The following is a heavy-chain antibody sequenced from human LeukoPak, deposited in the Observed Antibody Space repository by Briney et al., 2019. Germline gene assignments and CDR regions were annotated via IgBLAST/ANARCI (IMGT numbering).Heavy chain of an antibody. V-gene: IGHV3-30-3*01. J-gene: IGHJ4*02. CDR2: ISYDGSNK. CDR1: GFTFSSYA. Sequence: GSLRLSCASSGFTFSSYAMHWVRQAPGKGLEWVAVISYDGSNKYYADSMKGRFTISRDNSKNTLYLQMNSLRAEDTAVYYCAPAPTYYDFWSGYYDYWGQGALVTVSS. CDR3: APAPTYYDFWSGYYDY. D-gene: IGHD3-3*01.